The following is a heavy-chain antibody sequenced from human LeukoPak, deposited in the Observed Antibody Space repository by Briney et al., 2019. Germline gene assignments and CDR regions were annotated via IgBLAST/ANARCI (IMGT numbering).Heavy chain of an antibody. CDR1: GYSFTSYW. J-gene: IGHJ5*02. Sequence: GESLKISCKGSGYSFTSYWIGWVRQMPGKGLEWMGIIYPGDSDTRYSPSFQGQVTISADKSVSTAYLQWSSLKASDTAMYYCARLYYDLWSGRGEWFDPWGQGTLVTVSS. CDR3: ARLYYDLWSGRGEWFDP. D-gene: IGHD3-3*01. CDR2: IYPGDSDT. V-gene: IGHV5-51*01.